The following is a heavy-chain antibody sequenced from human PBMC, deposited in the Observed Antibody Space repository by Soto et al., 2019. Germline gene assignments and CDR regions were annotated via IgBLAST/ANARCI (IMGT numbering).Heavy chain of an antibody. J-gene: IGHJ4*02. Sequence: SQTLSLTCGISGDRVSSNSATWKWIRQSPSRGLDWLGRTYYRYKWYNDFAASVKSRISINPDTSKNQFSLQLTSVTPEDTAVYYCARDPGISHIFLDYWGQGTLVTVSS. V-gene: IGHV6-1*01. CDR3: ARDPGISHIFLDY. D-gene: IGHD2-21*01. CDR2: TYYRYKWYN. CDR1: GDRVSSNSAT.